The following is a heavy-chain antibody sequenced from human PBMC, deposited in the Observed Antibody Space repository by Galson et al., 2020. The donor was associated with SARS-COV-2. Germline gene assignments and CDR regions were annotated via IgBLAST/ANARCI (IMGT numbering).Heavy chain of an antibody. V-gene: IGHV1-46*01. CDR2: INPSGGGT. CDR1: GYTLTSDY. D-gene: IGHD4-4*01. Sequence: ASVKVSCTASGYTLTSDYIHWVRQAPGQRREWMGIINPSGGGTTYAQKLQGRVTMTRDTSTSTVYMELSSLRSEDTAVYYCARDSQGGNDYNYLLFWGQGTLVTVSS. CDR3: ARDSQGGNDYNYLLF. J-gene: IGHJ4*02.